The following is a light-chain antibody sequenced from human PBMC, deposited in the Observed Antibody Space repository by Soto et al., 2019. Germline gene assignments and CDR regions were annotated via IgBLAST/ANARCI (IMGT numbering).Light chain of an antibody. J-gene: IGLJ2*01. Sequence: QSALTQPASVSGSPGQSITISCTGTSSDVGDYNYVSWYQQHPGKAPKLIIYEVSHRLSGVSNRFSGSKSGHTASLTISGLQDDDDADYYCSSYISNSIVVFGGGTKLTVL. V-gene: IGLV2-14*01. CDR3: SSYISNSIVV. CDR2: EVS. CDR1: SSDVGDYNY.